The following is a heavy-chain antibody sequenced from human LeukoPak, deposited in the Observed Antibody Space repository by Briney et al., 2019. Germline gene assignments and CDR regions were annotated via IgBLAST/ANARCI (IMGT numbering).Heavy chain of an antibody. V-gene: IGHV1-18*01. D-gene: IGHD3-3*02. CDR3: ARGHFRTRKFDP. CDR2: ISAYNGNT. CDR1: GYTFTTYG. J-gene: IGHJ5*02. Sequence: ASVKVSFKASGYTFTTYGISWVRQAPGQGLEWMGWISAYNGNTNYAQKLQGRVTMTTDTSTSTAYMELRSLRSDDTAVYYCARGHFRTRKFDPWGQGTLVTVSS.